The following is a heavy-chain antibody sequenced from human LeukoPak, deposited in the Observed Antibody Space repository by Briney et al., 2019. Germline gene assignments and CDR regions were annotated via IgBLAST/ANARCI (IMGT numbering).Heavy chain of an antibody. CDR1: GGTFSSYA. D-gene: IGHD2/OR15-2a*01. CDR3: ASPVSGYYGMDV. V-gene: IGHV1-69*13. CDR2: IIPIFGTA. J-gene: IGHJ6*02. Sequence: GASVKVSCKASGGTFSSYAISWVRQAPGQGLEWMGGIIPIFGTANYAQKFQGRVTITADESTSTAYMELSSLRSEDTAVYYCASPVSGYYGMDVWGQGTMVTVSS.